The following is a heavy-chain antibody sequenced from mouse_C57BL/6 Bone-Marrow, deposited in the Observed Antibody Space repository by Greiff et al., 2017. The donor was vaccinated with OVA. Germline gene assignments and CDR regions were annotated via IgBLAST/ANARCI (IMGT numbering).Heavy chain of an antibody. CDR2: IDPENGDT. J-gene: IGHJ3*01. Sequence: VQLKESGAELVRPGASVKLSCTASGFNIKDDYMHWVKQRPEQGLEWIGWIDPENGDTEYASKFQGKATITADTSSNTAYLQLSSLTSEDTAVYYCTRPGSWFAYWGQGTLVTVSA. CDR1: GFNIKDDY. CDR3: TRPGSWFAY. V-gene: IGHV14-4*01.